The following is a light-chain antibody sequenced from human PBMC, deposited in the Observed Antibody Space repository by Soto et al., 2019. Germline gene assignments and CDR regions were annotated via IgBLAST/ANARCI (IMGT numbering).Light chain of an antibody. Sequence: EIVLTQSPGTLSLSPGERPTLSCRASQSVSNNYLAWYQQKPGQAPRLLIYGASNRATGIPDRFSGSGSGTDFTLTISRLEPEDFAVYYCQQYGSSGTFGQGTKLDIK. CDR1: QSVSNNY. V-gene: IGKV3-20*01. J-gene: IGKJ1*01. CDR3: QQYGSSGT. CDR2: GAS.